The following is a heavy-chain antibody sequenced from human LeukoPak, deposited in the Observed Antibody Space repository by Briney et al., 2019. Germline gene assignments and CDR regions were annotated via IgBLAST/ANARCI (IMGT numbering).Heavy chain of an antibody. Sequence: GGSLRLSCAASGFTCSSYEMNWVRQAPGKGLEWLSYISGSGSTIYYADSVKGRFTISRDNAKNSLYLQMNSLRAEDTAVYSCARVRYCSSTSCPNYFDYWGQGTLVTVSS. CDR1: GFTCSSYE. D-gene: IGHD2-2*01. CDR3: ARVRYCSSTSCPNYFDY. V-gene: IGHV3-48*03. CDR2: ISGSGSTI. J-gene: IGHJ4*02.